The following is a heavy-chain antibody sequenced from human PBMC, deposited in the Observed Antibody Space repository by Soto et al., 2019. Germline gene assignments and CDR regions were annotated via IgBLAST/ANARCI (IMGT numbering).Heavy chain of an antibody. J-gene: IGHJ5*02. CDR2: VSWRDDV. D-gene: IGHD4-17*01. V-gene: IGHV2-5*01. CDR3: AHTGLLYSEYGGCGP. CDR1: GFSLTNTGVG. Sequence: QITLKESGPTLLKPTQALTLTCRFSGFSLTNTGVGVGWIRQSPGKALEWLALVSWRDDVRYNPALKSRLTITKDTSKDEVGPAFTNVAPVDTATYYWAHTGLLYSEYGGCGPWGQGTLVTVSS.